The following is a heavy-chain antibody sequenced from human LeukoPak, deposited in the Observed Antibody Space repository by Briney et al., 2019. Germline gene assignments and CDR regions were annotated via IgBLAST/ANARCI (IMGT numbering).Heavy chain of an antibody. V-gene: IGHV3-7*03. CDR2: IKQDGSEK. CDR1: GFTFSSYW. Sequence: GGSLRLSCAASGFTFSSYWMSWVRQAPGKGLEWVANIKQDGSEKYYVDSVKGRFTISRDNAKNSLYLQMNSLRAEDTAVYYCARGLRGGWYDGTFDPWGQGTLVTVSS. J-gene: IGHJ5*02. CDR3: ARGLRGGWYDGTFDP. D-gene: IGHD6-19*01.